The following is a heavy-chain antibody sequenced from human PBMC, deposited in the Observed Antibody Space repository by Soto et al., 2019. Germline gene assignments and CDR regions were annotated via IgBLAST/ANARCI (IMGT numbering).Heavy chain of an antibody. D-gene: IGHD1-26*01. Sequence: GGSLRLSCAASGFTFSSYAMHWARQAPGKGLEWVAVISYDGSNKYYADSVKGRFTISRDNSKNTLYLQMNSLRAEDTAVYYCARDLFIVGATTDYYYGMDVWGQGTTVTVSS. CDR3: ARDLFIVGATTDYYYGMDV. J-gene: IGHJ6*02. V-gene: IGHV3-30-3*01. CDR2: ISYDGSNK. CDR1: GFTFSSYA.